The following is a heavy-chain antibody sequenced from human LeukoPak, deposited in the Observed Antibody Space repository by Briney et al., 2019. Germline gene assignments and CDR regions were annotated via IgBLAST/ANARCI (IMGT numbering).Heavy chain of an antibody. J-gene: IGHJ4*02. CDR3: TREYSGSFDY. CDR2: IKSTANGGTI. CDR1: GLTFSNAW. V-gene: IGHV3-15*01. Sequence: GGSLRLSCAASGLTFSNAWMNWVRQTPEKGLEWVGLIKSTANGGTIDYAAPVKGRFTISRDDSKNTLHLQMNSLKIEDTAMYYCTREYSGSFDYWDQGALVTVSS. D-gene: IGHD1-26*01.